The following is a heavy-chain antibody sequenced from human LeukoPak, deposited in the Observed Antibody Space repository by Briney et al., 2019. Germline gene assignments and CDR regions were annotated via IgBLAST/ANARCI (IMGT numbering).Heavy chain of an antibody. D-gene: IGHD3-10*01. J-gene: IGHJ4*02. V-gene: IGHV3-23*01. CDR3: AKALYYYGSGSPVDY. Sequence: SGGSLRLSCAASGFTFSSYGMSWVRQAPGKGLEWVSAISGSGGNTYYADSVKGRFTISRDNSKHLLYLQMNSQRAEDTAVYYCAKALYYYGSGSPVDYWGQGTLVTVSS. CDR1: GFTFSSYG. CDR2: ISGSGGNT.